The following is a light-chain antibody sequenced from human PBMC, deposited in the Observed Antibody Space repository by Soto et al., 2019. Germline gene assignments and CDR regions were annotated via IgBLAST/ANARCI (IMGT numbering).Light chain of an antibody. CDR2: DAS. Sequence: EIVLTQSPATLSLSPGERATLSCRASQSVSTSLAWYQQQPGQAPRLLIYDASNRATGIPARFSGSGSGTDFTLTISTLQPKDFAVYYCKQRSHWTGTFGQGTKVEIK. V-gene: IGKV3-11*01. CDR3: KQRSHWTGT. CDR1: QSVSTS. J-gene: IGKJ1*01.